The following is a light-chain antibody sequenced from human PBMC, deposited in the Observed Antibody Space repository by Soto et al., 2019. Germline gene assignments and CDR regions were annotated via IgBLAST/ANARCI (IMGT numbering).Light chain of an antibody. J-gene: IGLJ3*02. V-gene: IGLV2-23*01. Sequence: QPVLTQPASMSGSPGQSINISCTGTDSDVGSYKLVSWYQQFPGKAPRLMMSETSKRFSGTSDRFSGSKSGNTASLTISGLRAEDEADYYCFAYAGRSTWVFGGGTQLTVL. CDR2: ETS. CDR3: FAYAGRSTWV. CDR1: DSDVGSYKL.